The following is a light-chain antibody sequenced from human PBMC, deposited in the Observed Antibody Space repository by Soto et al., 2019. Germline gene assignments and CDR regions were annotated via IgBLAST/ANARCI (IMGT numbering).Light chain of an antibody. V-gene: IGLV1-40*01. CDR2: GNS. CDR3: QSYDSSLSASYF. J-gene: IGLJ1*01. Sequence: QSVLTQPPSVSGAPGQRVTISCTGISSNSGAGYDVHWYQQLPGTAPKLLIYGNSNRPSGVPDRFSGSKSGTSASLAITGLQAEDEADYYCQSYDSSLSASYFFGTGTKLTVL. CDR1: SSNSGAGYD.